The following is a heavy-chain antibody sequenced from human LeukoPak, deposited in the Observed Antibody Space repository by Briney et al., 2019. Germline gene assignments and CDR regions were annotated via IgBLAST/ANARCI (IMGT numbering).Heavy chain of an antibody. V-gene: IGHV1-18*01. CDR1: GYTFTSYG. CDR2: ISAYNGNT. CDR3: ARDDRPYTVVPRVLDY. J-gene: IGHJ4*02. Sequence: ASVKVSCKASGYTFTSYGISWVRQAPGQGLEWMGWISAYNGNTNYAQKLQGRVTMTTDTSTSTAYMELRSLRSDDTAVYYCARDDRPYTVVPRVLDYWGQGTLVTVSS. D-gene: IGHD4-23*01.